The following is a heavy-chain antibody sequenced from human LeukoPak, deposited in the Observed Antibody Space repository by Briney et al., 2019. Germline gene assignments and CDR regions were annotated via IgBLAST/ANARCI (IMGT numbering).Heavy chain of an antibody. CDR1: GGSISSSTYY. CDR2: IYYSGST. J-gene: IGHJ5*02. D-gene: IGHD2-15*01. CDR3: ARRRYCSGGSCYSYNWFDP. Sequence: PSETLSLTCTVSGGSISSSTYYWGWIRQPPGKGLEWIGNIYYSGSTYYNPSLKSRVTISVDTISVDTSKNQFSLKLSSVTAADTAVYCCARRRYCSGGSCYSYNWFDPWGQGTLVTVSS. V-gene: IGHV4-39*01.